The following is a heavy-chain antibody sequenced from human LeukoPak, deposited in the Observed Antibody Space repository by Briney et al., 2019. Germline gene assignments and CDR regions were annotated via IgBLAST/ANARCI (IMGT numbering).Heavy chain of an antibody. Sequence: PGGSLRLSCAASGFTFSSYSMNWVRQAPGKGLEWVSSISSSSSYIYYADSVKGRFTISRDNAKNSLYLQMNSLRAEDTAVYYCARDVGGGYDFWSGYYLSTYGMDVWGQGTTVTVSS. J-gene: IGHJ6*02. D-gene: IGHD3-3*01. V-gene: IGHV3-21*01. CDR3: ARDVGGGYDFWSGYYLSTYGMDV. CDR1: GFTFSSYS. CDR2: ISSSSSYI.